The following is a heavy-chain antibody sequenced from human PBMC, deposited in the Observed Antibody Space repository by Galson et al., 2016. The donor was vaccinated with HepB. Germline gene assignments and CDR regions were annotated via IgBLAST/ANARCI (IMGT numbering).Heavy chain of an antibody. CDR2: ISSGSSAI. CDR1: GFTFSGHN. Sequence: LRLSCAASGFTFSGHNMDWVRQAPGKGLEWVSYISSGSSAIYYADSVKGRFTISRDNAKNSLYLQMNSLRDEDTAIYFCARDGNHGYDMDYWGQGTLVTVSS. D-gene: IGHD1-14*01. J-gene: IGHJ4*02. V-gene: IGHV3-48*02. CDR3: ARDGNHGYDMDY.